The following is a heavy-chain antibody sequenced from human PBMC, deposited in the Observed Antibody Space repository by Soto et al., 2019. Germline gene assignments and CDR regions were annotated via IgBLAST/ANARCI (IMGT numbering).Heavy chain of an antibody. D-gene: IGHD5-12*01. Sequence: PSDTLSLTCTVSGVSVSSGSYYWSWIRQPPVKGLEWIGYIYYSGSTNYNPSLKSRVTISVDTSKNQFSLKLTSVTAADTAVYYCARDSKRGYSGYDKLDYWGQGTLVTVSS. CDR3: ARDSKRGYSGYDKLDY. CDR1: GVSVSSGSYY. CDR2: IYYSGST. V-gene: IGHV4-61*01. J-gene: IGHJ4*02.